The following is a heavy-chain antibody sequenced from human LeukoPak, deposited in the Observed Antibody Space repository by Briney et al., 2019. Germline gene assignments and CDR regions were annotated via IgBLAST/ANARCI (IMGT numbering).Heavy chain of an antibody. CDR2: INPNSGGT. V-gene: IGHV1-2*02. CDR3: ARQYDSYFYYYLDL. Sequence: GASVKVSCKASGYTFTGYYMHWVRQAPGQGLEWMGWINPNSGGTNYAQKFQGRVTMTRDTSISTAYMELSRLRSDDTAVYYCARQYDSYFYYYLDLWGTGTTVTVSS. CDR1: GYTFTGYY. J-gene: IGHJ6*03. D-gene: IGHD2-2*01.